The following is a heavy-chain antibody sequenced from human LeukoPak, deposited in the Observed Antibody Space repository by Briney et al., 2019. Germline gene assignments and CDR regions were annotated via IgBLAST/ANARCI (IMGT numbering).Heavy chain of an antibody. J-gene: IGHJ3*02. Sequence: GGSLRLSCAASGFTFDDYGMSWVRQAPGEGLLWVSRINTDGSNTAYADSVKGRFTISRDNAKNTLYLQMSTLRAEDTAVYYCARGLVVSGYVSAVDIWGQGTMVTVSS. CDR3: ARGLVVSGYVSAVDI. D-gene: IGHD2-2*01. CDR1: GFTFDDYG. CDR2: INTDGSNT. V-gene: IGHV3-74*01.